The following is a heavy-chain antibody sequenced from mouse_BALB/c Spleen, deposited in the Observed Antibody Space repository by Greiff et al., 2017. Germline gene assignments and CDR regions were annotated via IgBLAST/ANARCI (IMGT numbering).Heavy chain of an antibody. Sequence: EVMLVESGGGLVQPGGSRKLSCAASGFTFSDYGMAWVRQAPGKGPEWVAFISNLAYSIYYADTVTGRFTISRENAKNTLYLEMSSLRSEDTAMYYCARDHGNSAMDYWGQGTSVTVSS. V-gene: IGHV5-15*02. J-gene: IGHJ4*01. CDR2: ISNLAYSI. CDR3: ARDHGNSAMDY. CDR1: GFTFSDYG. D-gene: IGHD2-1*01.